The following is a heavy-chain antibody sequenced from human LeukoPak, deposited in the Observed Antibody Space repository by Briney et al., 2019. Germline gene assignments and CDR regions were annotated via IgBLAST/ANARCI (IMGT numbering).Heavy chain of an antibody. CDR3: AGSRGAHYFDF. D-gene: IGHD3-10*01. V-gene: IGHV3-74*03. CDR1: GFTFNTYW. Sequence: GGFLRLSCTASGFTFNTYWMHWVRQVPGKGLAWVSRINSDGSNTPYADSVRGRFTISRDDAKNTLYLEMSSLRGEDTAVYYCAGSRGAHYFDFWGQGTLVTVSS. J-gene: IGHJ4*02. CDR2: INSDGSNT.